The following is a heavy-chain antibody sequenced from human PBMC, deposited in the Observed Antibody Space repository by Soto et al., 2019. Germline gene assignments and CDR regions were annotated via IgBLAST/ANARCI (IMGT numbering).Heavy chain of an antibody. Sequence: PGGSLRLSCAASGFTFDDYAMHWVRQAPGKGLEWVSGISWNSGSIGYADSVKGRFTISRDNAKNSLYLQMNSLRAEDTALYYFAKDGSRSPPPIYYYYMDVWGKGTTVTVSS. CDR3: AKDGSRSPPPIYYYYMDV. D-gene: IGHD2-15*01. J-gene: IGHJ6*03. V-gene: IGHV3-9*01. CDR2: ISWNSGSI. CDR1: GFTFDDYA.